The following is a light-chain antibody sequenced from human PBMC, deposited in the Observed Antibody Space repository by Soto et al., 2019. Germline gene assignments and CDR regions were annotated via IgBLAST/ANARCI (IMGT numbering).Light chain of an antibody. J-gene: IGLJ2*01. CDR2: EGS. CDR3: CPSAETNLLL. Sequence: QSVLTQPASVSGSPGQSITISCTGTSSDVGTYNLVSWYQHHPGKAPKLMIYEGSRRPSGVSNRFSGSKSANTASLTISGLQAEDEANYHCCPSAETNLLLFGGWT. V-gene: IGLV2-23*01. CDR1: SSDVGTYNL.